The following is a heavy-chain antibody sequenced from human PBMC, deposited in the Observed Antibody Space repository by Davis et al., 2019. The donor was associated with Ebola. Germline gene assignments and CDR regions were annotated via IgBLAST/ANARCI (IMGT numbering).Heavy chain of an antibody. CDR3: VRDFFEFSSSSFSDY. Sequence: GESLKISCVGSGFTLTRYSMHWVRQAPGKGLEWVSSISFDGGKKYYADSVKGRFTISRDNSKNMLYLQMNSLRTDDTAMYYCVRDFFEFSSSSFSDYWGQGTLVTVSS. J-gene: IGHJ4*02. V-gene: IGHV3-30*04. CDR2: ISFDGGKK. D-gene: IGHD6-6*01. CDR1: GFTLTRYS.